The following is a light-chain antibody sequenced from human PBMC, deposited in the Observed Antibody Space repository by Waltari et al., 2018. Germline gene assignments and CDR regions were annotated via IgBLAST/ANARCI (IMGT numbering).Light chain of an antibody. V-gene: IGKV1-9*01. CDR1: QDISSH. CDR3: QQLIRFPTFT. Sequence: DIQLTQSPSFLSTSVGDRVTITCRARQDISSHLAWYQQKPGKAPWFLVYGASTLHSGVPSRFSGTGSGTEFTRTINNLQPEDFATYYCQQLIRFPTFTFGQGTKLQIE. CDR2: GAS. J-gene: IGKJ2*01.